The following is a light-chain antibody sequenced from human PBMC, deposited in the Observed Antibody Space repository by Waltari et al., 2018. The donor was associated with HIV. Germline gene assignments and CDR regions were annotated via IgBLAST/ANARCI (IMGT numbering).Light chain of an antibody. V-gene: IGLV2-11*01. CDR2: DVN. CDR3: CPYAGNYTLGV. CDR1: SSDVGGYNY. J-gene: IGLJ3*02. Sequence: QSALTQPRSVSGSPGQSVTISCTGTSSDVGGYNYVSWYQQHPAKAPKLMIYDVNKRPSGVPDRVAGAKSGNTASLTISGLQAEDEADYYSCPYAGNYTLGVFGGVTKLTVL.